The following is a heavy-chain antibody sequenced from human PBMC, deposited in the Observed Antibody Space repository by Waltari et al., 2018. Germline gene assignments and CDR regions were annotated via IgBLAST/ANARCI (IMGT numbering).Heavy chain of an antibody. CDR3: ARDEMHRTTWYHF. CDR1: GFTFSPYS. J-gene: IGHJ4*02. V-gene: IGHV3-7*04. Sequence: EVQLVESGGGLVQPGGSLRLSCAVFGFTFSPYSMTWVRQAPGKGLRMVANIKQDGTEKNYVDSVKGRFGIARDNGKNLLYLHMNSLRADDTAVYYCARDEMHRTTWYHFWGQGTQVTVSS. D-gene: IGHD6-13*01. CDR2: IKQDGTEK.